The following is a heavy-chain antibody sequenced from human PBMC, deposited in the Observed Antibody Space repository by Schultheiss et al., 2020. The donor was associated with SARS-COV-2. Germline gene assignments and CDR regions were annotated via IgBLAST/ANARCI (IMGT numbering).Heavy chain of an antibody. CDR1: GFTFGIYS. J-gene: IGHJ4*02. CDR3: ARAILPAPFDA. Sequence: GGSLRLSCAASGFTFGIYSLNWVRQPPGKGLEWVSSITSSSSYIYYADSVKGRFTISRDNAKNSLFLQMNSLRAEDTAVYYCARAILPAPFDAWGQGTLVTVSS. D-gene: IGHD2/OR15-2a*01. V-gene: IGHV3-21*04. CDR2: ITSSSSYI.